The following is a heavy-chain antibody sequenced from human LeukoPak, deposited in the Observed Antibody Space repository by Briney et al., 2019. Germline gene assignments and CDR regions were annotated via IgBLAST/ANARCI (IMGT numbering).Heavy chain of an antibody. CDR1: ELNFKTHA. D-gene: IGHD3-16*02. Sequence: GGSLRLSCVVSELNFKTHAMHWVRQAPGKGLEWVAGLSFDASGRNYADSVKGRFTISRDNSKNTLYLQMHSLSPEDTAVYFCAGDLQEISSFYFDYWGQGSLVTVSS. V-gene: IGHV3-30*04. J-gene: IGHJ4*02. CDR3: AGDLQEISSFYFDY. CDR2: LSFDASGR.